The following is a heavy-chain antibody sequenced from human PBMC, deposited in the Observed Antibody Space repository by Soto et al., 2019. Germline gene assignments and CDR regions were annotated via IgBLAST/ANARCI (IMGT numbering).Heavy chain of an antibody. CDR3: AKDFLPHYYYGMDV. CDR2: ISYDGSNK. CDR1: GFPFNSYG. V-gene: IGHV3-30*18. J-gene: IGHJ6*02. Sequence: GGSLRLSCAASGFPFNSYGMHWVRQAPGKGLEWVAVISYDGSNKYYADSVKGRFTISRDNSKNTLYLQMNSLRAEDTAVYYCAKDFLPHYYYGMDVWGQGTTVTVSS.